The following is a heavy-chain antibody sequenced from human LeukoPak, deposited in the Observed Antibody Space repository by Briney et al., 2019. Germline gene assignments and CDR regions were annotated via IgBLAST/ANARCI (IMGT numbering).Heavy chain of an antibody. Sequence: PSETLSLTCAVYGGSFSGYYWSWIRQPPGKGLEWIGEINHSGSTNYNPSLKSRVTISVDTSKNQFSLKLSSVTAADTAVYYCARTVRYYYDSSGQLFDYWGQGTLVTVSS. CDR2: INHSGST. D-gene: IGHD3-22*01. CDR1: GGSFSGYY. V-gene: IGHV4-34*01. CDR3: ARTVRYYYDSSGQLFDY. J-gene: IGHJ4*02.